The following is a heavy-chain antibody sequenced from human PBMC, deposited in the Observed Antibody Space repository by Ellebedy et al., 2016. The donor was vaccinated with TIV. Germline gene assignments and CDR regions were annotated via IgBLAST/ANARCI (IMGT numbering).Heavy chain of an antibody. CDR1: GGSFSGYY. V-gene: IGHV4-34*01. Sequence: SETLSLXXAVYGGSFSGYYWSWIRQPPGKGLEWIGEINHSGSTNYNPSLKSRVTISVDTSKNQFSLKLSSVTAADTAVYYCARAPHYQLLYLGLDYWGQGTLVTVSS. D-gene: IGHD2-2*02. J-gene: IGHJ4*02. CDR2: INHSGST. CDR3: ARAPHYQLLYLGLDY.